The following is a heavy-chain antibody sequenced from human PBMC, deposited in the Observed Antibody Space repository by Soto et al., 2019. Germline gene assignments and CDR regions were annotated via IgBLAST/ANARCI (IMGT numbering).Heavy chain of an antibody. CDR3: ARGRGSWPYYYYYYGMDV. Sequence: ASVKVSGKASGYTFTSYDINWVRQATGQGLEWMGWMNPNSGNTGYAQKFQGRVTMTRNTSISTAYMELSSLRSEDTAVYYCARGRGSWPYYYYYYGMDVWGQGTTVTVSS. V-gene: IGHV1-8*01. D-gene: IGHD2-15*01. CDR1: GYTFTSYD. CDR2: MNPNSGNT. J-gene: IGHJ6*02.